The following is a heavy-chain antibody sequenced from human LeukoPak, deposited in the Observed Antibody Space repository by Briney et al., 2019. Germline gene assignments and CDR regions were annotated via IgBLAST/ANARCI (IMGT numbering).Heavy chain of an antibody. V-gene: IGHV3-11*04. Sequence: GGSLRLSCAASGFTFSDYYMSWIRQAPGKGLEWVSYISSSGSTIYYADSVKGRFTISRDNAKNSLYLQMNSLRAEDTAVYYCAKGLSYGEYFFDYWGQGTLVPVSS. CDR1: GFTFSDYY. D-gene: IGHD1-26*01. J-gene: IGHJ4*02. CDR2: ISSSGSTI. CDR3: AKGLSYGEYFFDY.